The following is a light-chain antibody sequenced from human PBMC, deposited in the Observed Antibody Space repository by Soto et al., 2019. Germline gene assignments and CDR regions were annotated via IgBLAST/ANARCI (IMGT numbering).Light chain of an antibody. Sequence: QSVLTQPPSVSGAPGQRVTISCTGSSSNIGAGYDVHWYQQLPGTAPKLLIYGNSNRPSGVPDRFSGSKSGTSASLAITGLQAEDEADYYCQSYDSSLGGFYVFGTGTKLTAL. CDR1: SSNIGAGYD. CDR2: GNS. J-gene: IGLJ1*01. V-gene: IGLV1-40*01. CDR3: QSYDSSLGGFYV.